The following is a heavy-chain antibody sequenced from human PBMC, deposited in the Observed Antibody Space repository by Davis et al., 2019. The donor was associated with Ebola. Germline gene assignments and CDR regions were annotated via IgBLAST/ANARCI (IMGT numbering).Heavy chain of an antibody. CDR2: LNPNSGNT. J-gene: IGHJ4*02. Sequence: ASSLVSCKASAYTFTSYDINWVRQATGQGREGMGWLNPNSGNTGYAQKFQGRVTMTRNTTISTAYMELSSLRSDDTAVYYCAREIKRATQGSYFDYWGQGTLVTVSS. V-gene: IGHV1-8*02. CDR1: AYTFTSYD. CDR3: AREIKRATQGSYFDY.